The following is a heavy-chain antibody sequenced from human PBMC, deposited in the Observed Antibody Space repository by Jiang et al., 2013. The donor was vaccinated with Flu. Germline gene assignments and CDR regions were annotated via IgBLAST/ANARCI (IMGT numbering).Heavy chain of an antibody. D-gene: IGHD2-2*02. CDR3: ARPRSAYCSSTSCYSLGY. J-gene: IGHJ4*02. CDR1: GGSISSSSYY. V-gene: IGHV4-39*01. CDR2: IYYSGST. Sequence: LVKPSETLSLTCTVSGGSISSSSYYWGWIRQPPGKGLEWIGSIYYSGSTYYNPSLKSRVTISVDTSKNQFSLKLSSVTAADTAVYYCARPRSAYCSSTSCYSLGYWGQGTLVTVSS.